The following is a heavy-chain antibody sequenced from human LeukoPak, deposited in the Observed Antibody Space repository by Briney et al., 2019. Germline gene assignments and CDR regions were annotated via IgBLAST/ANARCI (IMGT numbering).Heavy chain of an antibody. Sequence: GRSLRLSCAASRFTFSSYWMNWVRQAPVKGLVLVSRINSDGSSTSYGDSVKGRFIISRDNAKNPLYLQMNSLRAEDTAVYYCARDYGDYWGQGTLVTVSS. D-gene: IGHD4-17*01. J-gene: IGHJ4*02. CDR1: RFTFSSYW. CDR2: INSDGSST. V-gene: IGHV3-74*01. CDR3: ARDYGDY.